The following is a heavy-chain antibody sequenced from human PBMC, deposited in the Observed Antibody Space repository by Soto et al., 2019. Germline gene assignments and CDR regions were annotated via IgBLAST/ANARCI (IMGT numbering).Heavy chain of an antibody. CDR2: ISYDGSNK. Sequence: GGSLRLSCAASGFTFSSYAMHWVRQAPGKGLEWVAVISYDGSNKYYADSVKGRFTISRDNSKNTLYLQVNSLRAEDTAVYYCARAAGFDYWGQGTLVTVSS. J-gene: IGHJ4*02. V-gene: IGHV3-30-3*01. CDR3: ARAAGFDY. CDR1: GFTFSSYA.